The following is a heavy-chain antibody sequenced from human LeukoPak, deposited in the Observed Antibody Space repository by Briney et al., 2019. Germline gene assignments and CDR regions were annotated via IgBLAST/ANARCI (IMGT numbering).Heavy chain of an antibody. CDR3: ATVDTAMVAPFDY. D-gene: IGHD5-18*01. CDR2: ISSSSSYI. V-gene: IGHV3-21*01. Sequence: GGSLRLSCAASGFTFSSYSMNWVRQAPGKGLEWVSSISSSSSYIYYADSVKGRFTISRDNAKNSLYLQMNSLRAEDTAVYYCATVDTAMVAPFDYWGQGTLVTVSS. CDR1: GFTFSSYS. J-gene: IGHJ4*02.